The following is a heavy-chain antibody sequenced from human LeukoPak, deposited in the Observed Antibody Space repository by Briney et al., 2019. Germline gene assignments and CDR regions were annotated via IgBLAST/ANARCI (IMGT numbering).Heavy chain of an antibody. CDR3: AGTGIAAAGGFDY. V-gene: IGHV5-51*01. Sequence: GESLKISCKGSGYSFSSYWIGWVRQMPGKGLEWMGIIYPADSDTRYSPSFQGQVTISADKSISTAYLQWSSLKASDTAMYYCAGTGIAAAGGFDYWGQGTLVTVSS. CDR2: IYPADSDT. D-gene: IGHD6-13*01. CDR1: GYSFSSYW. J-gene: IGHJ4*02.